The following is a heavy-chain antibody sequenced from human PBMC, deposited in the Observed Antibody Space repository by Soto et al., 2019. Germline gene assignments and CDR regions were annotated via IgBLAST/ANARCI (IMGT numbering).Heavy chain of an antibody. V-gene: IGHV3-21*01. Sequence: EVQLVESGGGLVKPGGSLRLSCAASGFTFSSYSMNWVRQAPGKGVEWVSSISSSSSYIYYADSVKGRFTISRDNAKNSLYLQMNSLRAEDTAVYYCARDNYCSSTSCYFGSAFDYWGQGTLVTVSS. CDR1: GFTFSSYS. CDR2: ISSSSSYI. CDR3: ARDNYCSSTSCYFGSAFDY. D-gene: IGHD2-2*01. J-gene: IGHJ4*02.